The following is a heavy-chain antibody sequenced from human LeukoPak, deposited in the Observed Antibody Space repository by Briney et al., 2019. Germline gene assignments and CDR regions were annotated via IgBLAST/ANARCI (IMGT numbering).Heavy chain of an antibody. CDR1: GGSISSYY. J-gene: IGHJ4*02. V-gene: IGHV4-59*04. Sequence: SETLSLTCTVSGGSISSYYWSWIRQPPGKGLEWIGSIYHSGSTYYNPSLKSRVTISVDTSKNQFSLKLSSVTAADTAVYYCATTYYYDGSGYYFMPPFDYWGQGTPVTVSS. CDR3: ATTYYYDGSGYYFMPPFDY. D-gene: IGHD3-22*01. CDR2: IYHSGST.